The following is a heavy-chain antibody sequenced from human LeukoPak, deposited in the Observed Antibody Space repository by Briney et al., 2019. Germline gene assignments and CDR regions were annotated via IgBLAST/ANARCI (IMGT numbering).Heavy chain of an antibody. J-gene: IGHJ2*01. V-gene: IGHV4-34*01. CDR3: ARASGYYWFSDL. CDR2: INHSGST. Sequence: SETLSLTCAVYGGSFSDYYWSWIRQPPGKGLEWIGEINHSGSTNYNPSLKSRVTISVDTSKNQFSLKLSSVTAADTAVYFCARASGYYWFSDLWGRGTLVTVSS. CDR1: GGSFSDYY. D-gene: IGHD3-22*01.